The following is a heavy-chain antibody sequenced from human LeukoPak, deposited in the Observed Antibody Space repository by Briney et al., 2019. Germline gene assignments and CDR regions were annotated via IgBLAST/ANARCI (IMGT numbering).Heavy chain of an antibody. CDR1: GYTFSSYG. CDR2: INPQKRDT. D-gene: IGHD4/OR15-4a*01. CDR3: ARRKYGADYNGMDV. J-gene: IGHJ6*02. V-gene: IGHV1-18*01. Sequence: GASVKGSCKASGYTFSSYGINWVRLAPGRGPEWMASINPQKRDTHYAQNFQGRVTVTAGTSTNTAYMELRSLRSDDTAIYYCARRKYGADYNGMDVWGQGTTVTVSS.